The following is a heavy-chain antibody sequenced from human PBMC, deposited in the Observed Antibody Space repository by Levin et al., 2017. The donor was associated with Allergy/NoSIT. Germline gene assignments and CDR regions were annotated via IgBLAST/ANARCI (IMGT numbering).Heavy chain of an antibody. D-gene: IGHD3-3*01. CDR3: ARVKYYDFWSGPTTTDY. CDR2: ISAYNGNT. CDR1: GYTFTSYG. J-gene: IGHJ4*02. V-gene: IGHV1-18*01. Sequence: GESLKISCKASGYTFTSYGISWVRQAPGQGLEWMGWISAYNGNTNYAQKLQGRVTMTTDTSTSTAYMELRSLRSDDTAVYYCARVKYYDFWSGPTTTDYWGQGTLVTVSS.